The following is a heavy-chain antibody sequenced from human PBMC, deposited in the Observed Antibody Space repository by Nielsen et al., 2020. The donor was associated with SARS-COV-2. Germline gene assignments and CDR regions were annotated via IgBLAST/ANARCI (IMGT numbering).Heavy chain of an antibody. CDR2: ISRDASDT. Sequence: LKISCAASGFTFSDYGIHWVRQAPGKGLEWMAIISRDASDTFYPDSVKGRFTVSRDNSKNTVYLQMNSLRPEDTAVYYCAKDFWSSPNQVGPDYWGQGTLVTVSS. D-gene: IGHD3-3*01. J-gene: IGHJ4*02. CDR3: AKDFWSSPNQVGPDY. CDR1: GFTFSDYG. V-gene: IGHV3-30*18.